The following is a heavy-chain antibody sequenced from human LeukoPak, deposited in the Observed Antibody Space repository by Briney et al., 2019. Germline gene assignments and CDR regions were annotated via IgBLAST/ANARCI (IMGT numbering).Heavy chain of an antibody. CDR1: GFTFSSYA. Sequence: GGSLRLSCAASGFTFSSYAMHWVRQAPGKGLEWVGVISYDGSNKYYADSVKGRFTISRDNSKNTLYLQMNSLRAEDTAVYYCARELLWFGEPTYYYYGMDVWGQGTTVTVSS. V-gene: IGHV3-30-3*01. CDR2: ISYDGSNK. D-gene: IGHD3-10*01. J-gene: IGHJ6*02. CDR3: ARELLWFGEPTYYYYGMDV.